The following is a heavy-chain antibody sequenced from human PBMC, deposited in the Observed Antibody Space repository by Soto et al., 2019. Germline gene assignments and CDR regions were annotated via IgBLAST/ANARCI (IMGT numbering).Heavy chain of an antibody. D-gene: IGHD5-12*01. V-gene: IGHV1-2*02. CDR1: GYTFTDYY. CDR3: TSGGYSGYDPFDY. Sequence: QVQLVHSGAEVKKPGASVKVSCKASGYTFTDYYMHWVRQAPGEGLEWMGWINPNSGGTNYAQNFQGRVTMTRDTPISTAYKELSRLRSDDTAVYYCTSGGYSGYDPFDYWGQGTLVTVSS. J-gene: IGHJ4*02. CDR2: INPNSGGT.